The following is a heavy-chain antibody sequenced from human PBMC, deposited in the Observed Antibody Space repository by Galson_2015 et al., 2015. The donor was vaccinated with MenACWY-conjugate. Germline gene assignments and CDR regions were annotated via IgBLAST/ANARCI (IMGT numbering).Heavy chain of an antibody. CDR2: ISWDSGSI. Sequence: SLRLSCAGSGFTFDDKDMHWVRQAPGKGLEWVPGISWDSGSIDYADSVKGRFTISRDNAKNSLYLQISSLRAEDTALYYCAKSAEYSSGWYAIEYWGQGALVTVSS. J-gene: IGHJ4*02. CDR3: AKSAEYSSGWYAIEY. CDR1: GFTFDDKD. D-gene: IGHD6-19*01. V-gene: IGHV3-9*01.